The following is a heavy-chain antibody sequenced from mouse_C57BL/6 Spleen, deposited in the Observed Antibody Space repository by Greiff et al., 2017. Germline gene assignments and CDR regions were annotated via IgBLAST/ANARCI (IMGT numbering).Heavy chain of an antibody. CDR1: GYTFTSYG. J-gene: IGHJ2*01. V-gene: IGHV1-81*01. CDR2: IYPRSGNT. CDR3: ARSDYSGSSSPYFDY. D-gene: IGHD1-1*01. Sequence: VQLVESGAELARPGASVKLSCKASGYTFTSYGISWVKQRTGQGLEWIGEIYPRSGNTYYNEKFKGKATLTADKSSSTAYMELRSLTSEDSAVYFCARSDYSGSSSPYFDYWGQGTTLTVSS.